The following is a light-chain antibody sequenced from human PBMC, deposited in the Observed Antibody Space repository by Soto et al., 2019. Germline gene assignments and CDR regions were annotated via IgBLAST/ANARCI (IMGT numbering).Light chain of an antibody. Sequence: DIQMTQSPSTLSAFVGDRVTISCRASQSISGWLAWYQQITGKAPRIMMYVDSTLQSGVPSRFSGSGSTTDLNLTISRLQPDDFATYYCQQYSSYSLTCGQGTKVDIK. CDR3: QQYSSYSLT. V-gene: IGKV1-5*01. CDR2: VDS. J-gene: IGKJ1*01. CDR1: QSISGW.